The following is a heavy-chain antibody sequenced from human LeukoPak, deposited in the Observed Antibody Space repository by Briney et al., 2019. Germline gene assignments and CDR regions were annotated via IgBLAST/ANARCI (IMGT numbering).Heavy chain of an antibody. CDR1: GGSISSTSYY. J-gene: IGHJ4*02. CDR2: IYSGTT. CDR3: ARVGDTSGYYYFLDY. V-gene: IGHV4-39*07. D-gene: IGHD3-22*01. Sequence: SETLSLTCTVSGGSISSTSYYWGWIRQPPGKGLEWIGSIYSGTTYYNPSLMSRVTISVDTSKNQFSLNLSSVTAADTAVYYCARVGDTSGYYYFLDYWGQGTLVTVSS.